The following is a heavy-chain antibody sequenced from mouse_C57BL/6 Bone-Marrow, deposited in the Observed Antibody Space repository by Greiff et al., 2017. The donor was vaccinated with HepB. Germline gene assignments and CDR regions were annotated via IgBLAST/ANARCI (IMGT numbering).Heavy chain of an antibody. J-gene: IGHJ3*01. CDR1: GYTFTDYN. V-gene: IGHV1-18*01. Sequence: EVKLQQSGPELVKPGASVKIPCKASGYTFTDYNMDWVKQSHGKSLEWIGDINPNNGGTIYNQKFKGKATLTVDKSSSTAYMELRSLTSEDTAVYYCARWDYDYAVPFAYWGQGTLVTVSA. CDR3: ARWDYDYAVPFAY. D-gene: IGHD2-4*01. CDR2: INPNNGGT.